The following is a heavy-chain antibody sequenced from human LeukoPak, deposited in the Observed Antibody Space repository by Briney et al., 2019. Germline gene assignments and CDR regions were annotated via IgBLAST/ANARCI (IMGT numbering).Heavy chain of an antibody. V-gene: IGHV1-18*01. J-gene: IGHJ4*02. CDR2: ISAYNGNT. CDR1: GYTFTSYG. D-gene: IGHD3-22*01. CDR3: AREDYYDSSGYQPANCPDY. Sequence: GASVKVSCKASGYTFTSYGISWVRQAPGQGLEWMGWISAYNGNTNYAQKLQGRVTMTTDTSTSTAYMELRSLRSDDTAVYYCAREDYYDSSGYQPANCPDYWGQGTLVTVSS.